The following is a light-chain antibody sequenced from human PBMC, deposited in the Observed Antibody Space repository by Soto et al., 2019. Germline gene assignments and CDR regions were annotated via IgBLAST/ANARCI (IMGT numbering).Light chain of an antibody. J-gene: IGKJ1*01. V-gene: IGKV3-20*01. CDR3: QQYINSLTWT. CDR1: QSVDSSY. CDR2: GAS. Sequence: EIVLTQSPGTLSLSPGERATLSCRASQSVDSSYLAWYQQKPGQPPRLLIYGASNRATGIPDRFSGSGSGTDFTLTVSRLEPEDFAVYYCQQYINSLTWTFGQGTKVDIK.